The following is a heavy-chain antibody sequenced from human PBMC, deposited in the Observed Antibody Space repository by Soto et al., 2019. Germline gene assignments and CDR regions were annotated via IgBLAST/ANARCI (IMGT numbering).Heavy chain of an antibody. J-gene: IGHJ6*02. CDR1: GFTFSNAW. D-gene: IGHD3-3*01. CDR2: IKSKTDGGTT. Sequence: GGSLRLSCAASGFTFSNAWMSWVRQAPGKGLEWVGRIKSKTDGGTTDYAAPVKGRFTISRDDSKNTLYLQMNSLKTEDTAVYYCTTGRVDYDFWSGSYYYGMDVWGQGTTVTVSS. CDR3: TTGRVDYDFWSGSYYYGMDV. V-gene: IGHV3-15*01.